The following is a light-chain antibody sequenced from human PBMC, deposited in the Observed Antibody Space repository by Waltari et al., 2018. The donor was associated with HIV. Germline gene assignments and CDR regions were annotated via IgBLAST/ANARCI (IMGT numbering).Light chain of an antibody. V-gene: IGKV1-27*01. CDR3: QKYNSAPFT. Sequence: DIQLTQSPSSLSAFVGDRVTITCRASQCIGIYLAWFQQKPGKVPKLLIAGASTLQSGVPSRFSGSGSGTDFALTISSLQPEDVASYYCQKYNSAPFTFGPGTKVDLK. CDR2: GAS. J-gene: IGKJ3*01. CDR1: QCIGIY.